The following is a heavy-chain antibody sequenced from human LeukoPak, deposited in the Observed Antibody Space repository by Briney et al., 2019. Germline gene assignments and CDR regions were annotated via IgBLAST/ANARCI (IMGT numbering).Heavy chain of an antibody. CDR3: ATDRGNSSGYYKPFDY. CDR1: GGTFSSYA. CDR2: IIPIFGTA. V-gene: IGHV1-69*06. J-gene: IGHJ4*02. Sequence: GASVKVSCKASGGTFSSYAISWVRQAPGQGLEWMGGIIPIFGTANYAQKFQGRVTITADKSTSTAYMELSSLRSEDTAVYYCATDRGNSSGYYKPFDYWGQGTLVTVSS. D-gene: IGHD3-22*01.